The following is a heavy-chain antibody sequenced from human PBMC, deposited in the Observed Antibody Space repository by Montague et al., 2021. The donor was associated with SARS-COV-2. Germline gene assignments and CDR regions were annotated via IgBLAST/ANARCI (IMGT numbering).Heavy chain of an antibody. V-gene: IGHV4-59*01. D-gene: IGHD6-6*01. Sequence: SETLSLTCTVSAGSISSYYWSWIRQPPGKGLEWIGYIYYSWSTNYNPSLKSRVTISVDTSKNQFSLTLSSVTAADTAVYYCVRWGLYSRSAGGYDYWGQGTLVTVSS. J-gene: IGHJ4*02. CDR2: IYYSWST. CDR1: AGSISSYY. CDR3: VRWGLYSRSAGGYDY.